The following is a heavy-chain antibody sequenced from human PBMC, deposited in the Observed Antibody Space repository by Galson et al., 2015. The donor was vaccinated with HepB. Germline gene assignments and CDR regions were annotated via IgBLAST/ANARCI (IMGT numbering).Heavy chain of an antibody. CDR2: ISSSSSTI. CDR3: ARVVVTIFQPLVYYMDV. D-gene: IGHD3-3*01. Sequence: SLRLSCAASGFTFSSYSMNWVRQAPGKGLEWVSYISSSSSTIYYADSVKGRFTISRDNAKNSLYLQMNSLRDEDTAVYYCARVVVTIFQPLVYYMDVWGKGTTVTVSS. J-gene: IGHJ6*03. V-gene: IGHV3-48*02. CDR1: GFTFSSYS.